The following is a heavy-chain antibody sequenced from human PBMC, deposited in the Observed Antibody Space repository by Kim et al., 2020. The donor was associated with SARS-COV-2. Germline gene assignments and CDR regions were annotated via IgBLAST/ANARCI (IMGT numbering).Heavy chain of an antibody. CDR1: GYSFTSYW. CDR2: NDPSDSYT. CDR3: ARHTSIAVAGEDWYFDL. Sequence: GESLKISCKGSGYSFTSYWISWVRQMPGKGLEWMGRNDPSDSYTNYSPSFQGHVTISADKSISTAYLQWSSLKASDTAMYYCARHTSIAVAGEDWYFDLWGRGTLVTVSS. D-gene: IGHD6-19*01. J-gene: IGHJ2*01. V-gene: IGHV5-10-1*01.